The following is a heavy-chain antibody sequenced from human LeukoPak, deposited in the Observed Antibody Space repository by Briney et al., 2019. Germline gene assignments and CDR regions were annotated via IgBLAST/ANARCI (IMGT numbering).Heavy chain of an antibody. CDR3: ARDRSQDYGDYDWFDP. J-gene: IGHJ5*02. D-gene: IGHD4-17*01. Sequence: VASVKVSCKASGYTFTSYYMHWVRQAPGQGLEWMGVINPSGGSTSYAQKFQGRVTMTRDMSTSTVYMELSSLRSEDTAVYYCARDRSQDYGDYDWFDPWGQGTLVTVSS. CDR2: INPSGGST. V-gene: IGHV1-46*01. CDR1: GYTFTSYY.